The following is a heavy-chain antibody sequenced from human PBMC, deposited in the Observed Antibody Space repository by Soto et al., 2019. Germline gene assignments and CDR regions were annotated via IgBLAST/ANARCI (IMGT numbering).Heavy chain of an antibody. CDR3: ERENYVQAWLHHFDH. CDR1: GFSFSSFA. J-gene: IGHJ4*02. Sequence: PGGSLRLSCEASGFSFSSFAMNWVRQAPGRGLEWVSYISDDGASIYYADSLKGRFTISRDNAKNSLSLQMNNLRAEDTAVYYCERENYVQAWLHHFDHWGLGTPVTVYS. D-gene: IGHD5-18*01. CDR2: ISDDGASI. V-gene: IGHV3-48*03.